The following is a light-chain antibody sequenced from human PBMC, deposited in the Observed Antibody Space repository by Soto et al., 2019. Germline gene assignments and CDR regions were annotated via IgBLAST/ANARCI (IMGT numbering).Light chain of an antibody. J-gene: IGKJ1*01. V-gene: IGKV3-20*01. Sequence: EIVLTQSPGTLSLSPGERATLSCRASQSVSSSYLAWYQQKPGQAPRLLIYGASIRATGIPDRFSGSGSGTDFTLTISRLEPEDFAVYYCQQYDTSPVTFGQATKVEIK. CDR2: GAS. CDR1: QSVSSSY. CDR3: QQYDTSPVT.